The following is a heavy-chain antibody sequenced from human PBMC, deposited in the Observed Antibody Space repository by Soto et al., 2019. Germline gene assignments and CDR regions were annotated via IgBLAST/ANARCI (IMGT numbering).Heavy chain of an antibody. Sequence: GASVKVSCKASGYTFTSYGISWVRQAPGQGLEWMGWISAYNGNTNYAQKLQCRVTMTTDTSTSTAYMELRRLRCDDTAVYYCAREGSITIFGVVILAYYYYYGMDVWGQGTTVTVSS. V-gene: IGHV1-18*01. CDR1: GYTFTSYG. CDR2: ISAYNGNT. CDR3: AREGSITIFGVVILAYYYYYGMDV. D-gene: IGHD3-3*01. J-gene: IGHJ6*01.